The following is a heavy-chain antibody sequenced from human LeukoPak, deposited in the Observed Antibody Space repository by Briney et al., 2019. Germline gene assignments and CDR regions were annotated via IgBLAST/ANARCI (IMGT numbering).Heavy chain of an antibody. CDR3: ARITADSLSYYYMDV. CDR1: GFTISSYG. CDR2: IWYDGSNK. V-gene: IGHV3-33*01. J-gene: IGHJ6*03. D-gene: IGHD5-18*01. Sequence: GGSLRLSCAASGFTISSYGMHWVRQAPGKGLEWVAVIWYDGSNKYYADSVKGRFTISRDNSKNTLYLQMNSLRAEDTAVYYCARITADSLSYYYMDVWGKGTTVTVSS.